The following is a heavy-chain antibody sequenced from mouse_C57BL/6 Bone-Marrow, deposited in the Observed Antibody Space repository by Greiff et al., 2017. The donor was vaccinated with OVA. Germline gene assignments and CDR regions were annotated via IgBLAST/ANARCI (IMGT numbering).Heavy chain of an antibody. CDR3: ARSYHFYYGSSPFAY. D-gene: IGHD1-1*01. V-gene: IGHV1-76*01. J-gene: IGHJ3*01. Sequence: QVQLQQSGPELVKPGASVKLSCKASGYTFTDYYINWVKQRPGQGLEWIARIYPGSGNTYYNEKFKGKATLTAEKSSSTAYMQLSSLTSEDSAVYFCARSYHFYYGSSPFAYWGQGTLVTVSA. CDR2: IYPGSGNT. CDR1: GYTFTDYY.